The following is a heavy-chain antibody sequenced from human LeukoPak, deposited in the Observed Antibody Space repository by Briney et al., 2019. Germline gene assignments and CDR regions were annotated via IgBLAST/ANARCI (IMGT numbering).Heavy chain of an antibody. CDR1: GFAFSSYW. CDR3: VRDGHGGSGSY. CDR2: INTDGTTT. Sequence: GGSLRLPCAASGFAFSSYWMHWVRQAPGKGLVWVSRINTDGTTTVYADSVRGRFTISRDNAKNTLYLQMNSLRGEDTAVYYCVRDGHGGSGSYWGQGTLVTVSS. D-gene: IGHD2-15*01. J-gene: IGHJ4*02. V-gene: IGHV3-74*01.